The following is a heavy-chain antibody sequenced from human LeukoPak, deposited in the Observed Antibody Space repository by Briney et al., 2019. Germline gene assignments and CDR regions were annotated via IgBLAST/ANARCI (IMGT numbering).Heavy chain of an antibody. CDR2: IYSGGST. Sequence: PGGSLRLSCAASGFTVSSNYMSWVRQAPGKGLEWVSVIYSGGSTYYADSVKGRFTISRDNSKNTLSLQMNSLRAEDTAVYYCARDSPITAAGIDWFDPWGQGTLVTVSS. J-gene: IGHJ5*02. CDR1: GFTVSSNY. D-gene: IGHD6-13*01. V-gene: IGHV3-53*01. CDR3: ARDSPITAAGIDWFDP.